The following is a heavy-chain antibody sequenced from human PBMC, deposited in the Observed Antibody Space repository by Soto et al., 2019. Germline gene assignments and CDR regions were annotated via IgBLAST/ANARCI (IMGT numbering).Heavy chain of an antibody. CDR1: GFTFSSYG. CDR2: ISYDGSNK. V-gene: IGHV3-30*18. Sequence: QVQLVESGGGVVQPGRSLRLSCAVSGFTFSSYGMHWVRQAPDKGLEWVAVISYDGSNKYYADSVKGRFTISRDNSKNTLYLQMNSLRTEDTGVYYCAKDLVSYGDHEAPLEPMDVWCQGTTVTVSS. J-gene: IGHJ6*02. D-gene: IGHD4-17*01. CDR3: AKDLVSYGDHEAPLEPMDV.